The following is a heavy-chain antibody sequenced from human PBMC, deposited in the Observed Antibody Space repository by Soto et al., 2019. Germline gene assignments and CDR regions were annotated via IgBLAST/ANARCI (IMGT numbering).Heavy chain of an antibody. V-gene: IGHV5-51*01. D-gene: IGHD6-6*01. CDR2: IYPGDSDT. CDR1: GYSFTRYW. CDR3: YRSSSY. Sequence: EVQLVQSGAELKKPGESLKISCKGSGYSFTRYWIAWVRQMPGKGLEWMGIIYPGDSDTRYSPSFQGQVTISVDKSISTAYLQWSSLQAADSAMYYCYRSSSYWGQGTLVTVSS. J-gene: IGHJ4*02.